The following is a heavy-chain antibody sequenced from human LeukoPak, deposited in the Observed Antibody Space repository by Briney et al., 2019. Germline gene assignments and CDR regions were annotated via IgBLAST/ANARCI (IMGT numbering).Heavy chain of an antibody. Sequence: GGSLRLSCAASGFTFSSYSMNWVRQAPGKGLEWVSYISSSSSTIYYADSVKGRFTISRDNAKNSLYLQMNSLRAEDTAVYYCAKASSVLRYFDWLLDPPGAFDIWGQGTMVTVSS. J-gene: IGHJ3*02. V-gene: IGHV3-48*04. CDR1: GFTFSSYS. D-gene: IGHD3-9*01. CDR3: AKASSVLRYFDWLLDPPGAFDI. CDR2: ISSSSSTI.